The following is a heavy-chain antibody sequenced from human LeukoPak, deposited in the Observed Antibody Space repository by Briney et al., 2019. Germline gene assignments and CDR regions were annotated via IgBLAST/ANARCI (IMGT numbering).Heavy chain of an antibody. Sequence: GGSLRLSCAASGFTFTYYAMSWVRQAPGKGLEWVSTISASGGSTTSADSVKGRFSISRDSSKNTLYLQMNSLRAEDTAVYYCAKDRYFDWPNFDYWGQGTLVTVSS. J-gene: IGHJ4*02. D-gene: IGHD3-9*01. CDR2: ISASGGST. CDR1: GFTFTYYA. CDR3: AKDRYFDWPNFDY. V-gene: IGHV3-23*01.